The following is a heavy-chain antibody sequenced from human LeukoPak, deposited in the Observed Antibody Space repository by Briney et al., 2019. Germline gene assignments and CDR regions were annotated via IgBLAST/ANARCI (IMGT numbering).Heavy chain of an antibody. Sequence: GGSLRLSCAASGFTFSTYAMNWVRQAPGKGLEWVSGIGGGDDDRYYADSVKGRFTISRDNSKNTLHLQMDSLRAEDTAVYYCAKDPPHSDRSIYSDNSWGQGTLVTVSS. J-gene: IGHJ4*02. V-gene: IGHV3-23*01. CDR1: GFTFSTYA. D-gene: IGHD3-22*01. CDR2: IGGGDDDR. CDR3: AKDPPHSDRSIYSDNS.